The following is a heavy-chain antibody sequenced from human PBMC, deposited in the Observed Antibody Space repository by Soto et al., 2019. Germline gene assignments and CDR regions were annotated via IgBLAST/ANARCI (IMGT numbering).Heavy chain of an antibody. V-gene: IGHV4-34*01. J-gene: IGHJ3*02. CDR3: ARGGSNDWQVAFDI. CDR1: GGSFSTYY. D-gene: IGHD3-9*01. CDR2: INHSGSN. Sequence: SETLSLTCVVSGGSFSTYYYNWIRQSPGKGLEWIGEINHSGSNNYSPSLKSQVTMSLDTSKNQFSLKLTSVTAADTAVYYCARGGSNDWQVAFDIWGQGTMVTVSS.